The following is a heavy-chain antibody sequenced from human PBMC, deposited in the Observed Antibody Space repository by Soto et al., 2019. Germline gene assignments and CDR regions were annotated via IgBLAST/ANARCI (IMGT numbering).Heavy chain of an antibody. J-gene: IGHJ5*02. D-gene: IGHD6-19*01. CDR3: ARIRIAVAGNWFDP. CDR2: IFSNDEK. Sequence: QVTLKESGPVLVKPTETLTLTCTVSGFSLSNARMGVSWIRQPPGKALEWLAHIFSNDEKSYSTSLKSRLTTSKDTSKSQGVLTMTNMDPVDTATYYCARIRIAVAGNWFDPWGQGTLVTVSS. V-gene: IGHV2-26*01. CDR1: GFSLSNARMG.